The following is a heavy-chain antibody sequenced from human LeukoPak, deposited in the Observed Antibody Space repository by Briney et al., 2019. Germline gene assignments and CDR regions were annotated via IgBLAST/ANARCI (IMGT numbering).Heavy chain of an antibody. D-gene: IGHD4-17*01. J-gene: IGHJ4*02. CDR1: GFTFSSYW. Sequence: VGSLTLSCAASGFTFSSYWMSWVSQAPGKELEWVANIKQDGSEKYYVDSVKGRFTISRENTKTSLYLQMDSLTADDTAVYFCACLRGPSDYWGQGTLVTVSS. CDR2: IKQDGSEK. CDR3: ACLRGPSDY. V-gene: IGHV3-7*01.